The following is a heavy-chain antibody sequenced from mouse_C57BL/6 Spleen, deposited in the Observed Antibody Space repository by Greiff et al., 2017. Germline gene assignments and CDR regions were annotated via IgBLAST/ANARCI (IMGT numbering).Heavy chain of an antibody. Sequence: QVHVKQPGAELVKPGASVKMSCKASGYTFTSYWITWVKQRPGQGLEWIGDIYPGSGSTNYNEKFKSKATLTVDTSSSTAYMQLSSLTSEDSAVYYCAREELRSFAYWGQGTLVTVSA. D-gene: IGHD1-1*01. CDR3: AREELRSFAY. V-gene: IGHV1-55*01. CDR1: GYTFTSYW. J-gene: IGHJ3*01. CDR2: IYPGSGST.